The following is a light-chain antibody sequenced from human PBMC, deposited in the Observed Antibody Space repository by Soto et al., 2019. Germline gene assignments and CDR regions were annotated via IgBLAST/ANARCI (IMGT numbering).Light chain of an antibody. V-gene: IGLV2-8*01. CDR1: SSDVGGYNY. CDR3: SSHAGSKRV. Sequence: QSALTQPPSASGSPGQSVTISCTGTSSDVGGYNYVSWYQQHPGKAPKLMIYEISKRPAGAPDRFSGSKYGNTASLTVSGLQAEDEADYYCSSHAGSKRVFGSGTKLTVL. CDR2: EIS. J-gene: IGLJ1*01.